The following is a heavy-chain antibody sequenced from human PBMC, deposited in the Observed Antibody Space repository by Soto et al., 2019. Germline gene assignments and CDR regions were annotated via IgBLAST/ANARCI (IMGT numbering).Heavy chain of an antibody. V-gene: IGHV3-30-3*01. CDR1: GFIFSSHV. CDR3: ARDVVSKGSVDD. J-gene: IGHJ4*02. D-gene: IGHD2-15*01. Sequence: QVQLVESGGGVVQPGRSLRLSCAASGFIFSSHVMHWVRQAPGKGLEWVALISYDGSNEYYADSVKGRFTISRDNSKNTLYLQMNSLITEDTAMYYCARDVVSKGSVDDWGQGTLVTVSS. CDR2: ISYDGSNE.